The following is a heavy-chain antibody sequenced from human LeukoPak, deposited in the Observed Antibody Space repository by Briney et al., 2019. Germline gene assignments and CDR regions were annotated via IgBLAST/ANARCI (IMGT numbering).Heavy chain of an antibody. J-gene: IGHJ3*02. Sequence: PSETLSLTCTVSGGSISSYYWSWIRQPPGKGLEWIGYIYYSGSTNYNPSLKSRVTISVVTSKNQFSLKLSSVTAADTAVYYCAREPMLHAFDIWGQGTMVTVSS. CDR2: IYYSGST. CDR1: GGSISSYY. V-gene: IGHV4-59*01. CDR3: AREPMLHAFDI. D-gene: IGHD2-2*01.